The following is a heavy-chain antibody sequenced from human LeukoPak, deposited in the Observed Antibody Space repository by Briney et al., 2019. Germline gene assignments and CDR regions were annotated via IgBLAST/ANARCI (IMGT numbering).Heavy chain of an antibody. V-gene: IGHV4-59*08. CDR2: ISYSGST. J-gene: IGHJ4*02. CDR1: GGSISSYY. D-gene: IGHD6-19*01. CDR3: ARLHSGWYYFDY. Sequence: SETLSLTCTVSGGSISSYYWSWIRQPPGKGLEWIGYISYSGSTNYNPSLKSRVTISVDTSKNQLSLKLSSVTAADTAVYYCARLHSGWYYFDYWGQGTLVTVSS.